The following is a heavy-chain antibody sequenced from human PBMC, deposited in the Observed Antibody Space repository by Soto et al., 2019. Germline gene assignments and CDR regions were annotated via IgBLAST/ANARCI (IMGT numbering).Heavy chain of an antibody. V-gene: IGHV3-74*01. Sequence: GGSLRLSCAASGFTFSSYAMSWVRQAPGKGLVWVSRINSDESSTNYADSVKGRFTISRDNAKNTLYLQMDSLRAEDTAVYYCARATLSSGWFDYWGQGTLVTVSS. J-gene: IGHJ4*02. CDR1: GFTFSSYA. D-gene: IGHD6-19*01. CDR2: INSDESST. CDR3: ARATLSSGWFDY.